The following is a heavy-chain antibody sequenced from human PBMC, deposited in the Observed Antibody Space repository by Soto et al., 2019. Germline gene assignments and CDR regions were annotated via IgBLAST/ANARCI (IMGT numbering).Heavy chain of an antibody. Sequence: QVQLVQSGAEVKKPGSSVKVSCKASGGTFRNYAISWVRQAPGQGLEWMGGIIPIFGTTNYAQKFQGRVTMTRNTSISTAYMELSSLRSEDTAVYYCATLRSSWETWGQGTLVTVSS. CDR3: ATLRSSWET. V-gene: IGHV1-69*06. J-gene: IGHJ5*02. CDR2: IIPIFGTT. CDR1: GGTFRNYA. D-gene: IGHD6-13*01.